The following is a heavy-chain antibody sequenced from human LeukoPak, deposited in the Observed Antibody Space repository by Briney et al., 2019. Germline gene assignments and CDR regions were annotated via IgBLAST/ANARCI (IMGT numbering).Heavy chain of an antibody. J-gene: IGHJ4*02. CDR3: ARDSLAYFGF. D-gene: IGHD3-3*02. CDR2: ISSSGSTM. V-gene: IGHV3-48*03. Sequence: GGSLRLSCAASGFTFNNFEMNWVRQAPGKGLEWISYISSSGSTMYYADSVKGRFTISREDAKNSLSLQMNNLRAEDTAVYYCARDSLAYFGFWGQGTLVTVSS. CDR1: GFTFNNFE.